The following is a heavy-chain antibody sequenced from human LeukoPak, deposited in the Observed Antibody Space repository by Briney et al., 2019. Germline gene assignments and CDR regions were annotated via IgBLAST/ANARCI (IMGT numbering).Heavy chain of an antibody. V-gene: IGHV1-2*02. CDR3: ARVQAAAGLSNFDY. J-gene: IGHJ4*02. CDR1: GYTFTGYY. CDR2: INPNSGGT. Sequence: GASVKVSCKASGYTFTGYYMHWVRQAPGQGLEWIGWINPNSGGTNYAQKFQGRVTMTRDTSISTAYMELSRLRSDDTAVYYCARVQAAAGLSNFDYWGQGTLVTVSS. D-gene: IGHD6-13*01.